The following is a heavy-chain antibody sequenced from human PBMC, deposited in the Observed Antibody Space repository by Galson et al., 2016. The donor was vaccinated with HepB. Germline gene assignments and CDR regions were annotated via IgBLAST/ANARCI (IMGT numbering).Heavy chain of an antibody. D-gene: IGHD3-3*01. J-gene: IGHJ5*02. Sequence: SLRLSCAASEFSVSTNFIHWVRQAPGKGLEWVSLTYSCGNTYHADSVKGRFTISRDNSKNTVYLQMNSLKDEDTAVYYCASARKVFGPFDPWGQGTLVTVSS. CDR3: ASARKVFGPFDP. V-gene: IGHV3-53*01. CDR2: TYSCGNT. CDR1: EFSVSTNF.